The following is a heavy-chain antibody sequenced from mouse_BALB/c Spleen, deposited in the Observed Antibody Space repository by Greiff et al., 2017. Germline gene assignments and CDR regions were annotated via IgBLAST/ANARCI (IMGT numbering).Heavy chain of an antibody. D-gene: IGHD1-1*01. Sequence: EVQLVESGAELVRSGASVKLSCTASGFNIKDYYMHWVKQRPEQGLEWIGWIDPENGDTEYAPKFQGKATMTADTSSNTAYLQLSSLTSEDTAVYYCNARGYYGSSYEYFDVWGAGTTVTVSS. CDR1: GFNIKDYY. V-gene: IGHV14-4*02. J-gene: IGHJ1*01. CDR2: IDPENGDT. CDR3: NARGYYGSSYEYFDV.